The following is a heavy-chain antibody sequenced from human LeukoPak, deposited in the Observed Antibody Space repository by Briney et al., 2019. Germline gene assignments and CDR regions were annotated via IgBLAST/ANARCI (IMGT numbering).Heavy chain of an antibody. CDR1: GFTFSSYW. D-gene: IGHD3-10*01. CDR3: AREGEKVLYRGERYYYYYYMDV. CDR2: INSDGSST. Sequence: GGSLRLSCAASGFTFSSYWMHWVRQAPGKGLVWVSRINSDGSSTSYADSVKGRFTISRDNAKNTLYLQMNSQRAEDTAVYYCAREGEKVLYRGERYYYYYYMDVWGKGTTVTVSS. J-gene: IGHJ6*03. V-gene: IGHV3-74*01.